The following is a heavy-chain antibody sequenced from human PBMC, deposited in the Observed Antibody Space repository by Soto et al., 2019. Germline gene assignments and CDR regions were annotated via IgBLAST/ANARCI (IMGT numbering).Heavy chain of an antibody. J-gene: IGHJ4*02. Sequence: QVQLVESGGGVVQPGRSLRLSCAASGFTFSSYGMHWGRQAPGKGLEWVAVISYDGSNKYYADSVKGRFTISRDNCKNTLYLQMNSLRAEVTAVYYSANDSGSYPPYFDYWGQGTLVTVSS. CDR1: GFTFSSYG. V-gene: IGHV3-30*18. D-gene: IGHD1-26*01. CDR3: ANDSGSYPPYFDY. CDR2: ISYDGSNK.